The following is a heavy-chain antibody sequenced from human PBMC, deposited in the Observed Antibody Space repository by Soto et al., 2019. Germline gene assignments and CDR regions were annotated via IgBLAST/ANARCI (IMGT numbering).Heavy chain of an antibody. V-gene: IGHV3-23*01. J-gene: IGHJ4*02. CDR2: ISGSGGST. CDR1: GFTFSSYA. Sequence: PGGSLRLSCAASGFTFSSYAMSWVRQAPGKGLEWVSAISGSGGSTYYADSVKGRFTISRDNSKNTLYPQMNSLRAEDTAVYYCAKDCSSTSCYDYWGQGTLVTVSS. D-gene: IGHD2-2*01. CDR3: AKDCSSTSCYDY.